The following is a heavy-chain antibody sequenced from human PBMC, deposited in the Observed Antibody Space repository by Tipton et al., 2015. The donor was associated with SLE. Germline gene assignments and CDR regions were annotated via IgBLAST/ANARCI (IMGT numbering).Heavy chain of an antibody. D-gene: IGHD4-17*01. V-gene: IGHV4-34*01. Sequence: TLSLTCAVYGGSFSGYYWSWIRQPPGKGLEWIGEINHSGSTNYNPSLKSRVTISADTSKNQFSLKLSSVTAADTAVYYCAGEENYGPFGYWGQGTLVTVSS. CDR1: GGSFSGYY. CDR3: AGEENYGPFGY. CDR2: INHSGST. J-gene: IGHJ4*02.